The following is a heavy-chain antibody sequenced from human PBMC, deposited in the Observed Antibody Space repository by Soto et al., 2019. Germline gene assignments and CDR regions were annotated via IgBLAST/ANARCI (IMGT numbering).Heavy chain of an antibody. Sequence: GGSLRLSCAASGFTFSSYAMSWVRQAPGKGLEWVSAISGSGGSTYYADSVKGRFTISRDNSKNTLYLQMNSLRAEDTAVYYCAKFSYDSSDPHAPEYYFDYWGQGTLVTVSS. V-gene: IGHV3-23*01. J-gene: IGHJ4*02. CDR1: GFTFSSYA. CDR2: ISGSGGST. D-gene: IGHD3-22*01. CDR3: AKFSYDSSDPHAPEYYFDY.